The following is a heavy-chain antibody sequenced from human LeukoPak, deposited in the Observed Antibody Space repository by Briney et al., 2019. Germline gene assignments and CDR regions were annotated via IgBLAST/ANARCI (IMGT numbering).Heavy chain of an antibody. CDR2: IKQDGSEK. V-gene: IGHV3-7*04. Sequence: GGSLRLSCAASGFTFSDYTMSWVRQAPGKGLEWVANIKQDGSEKYYVDSVKGRFTISRDNAKNSLSLQMNALRADDTAVYYCARAPLALVTPGMYWGQGTLVTVSS. D-gene: IGHD3-10*01. CDR3: ARAPLALVTPGMY. CDR1: GFTFSDYT. J-gene: IGHJ4*02.